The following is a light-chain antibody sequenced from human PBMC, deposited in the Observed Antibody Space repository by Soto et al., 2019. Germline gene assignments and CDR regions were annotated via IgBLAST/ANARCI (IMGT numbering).Light chain of an antibody. V-gene: IGKV3-11*01. J-gene: IGKJ5*01. CDR1: QSFRGL. CDR3: QQRHMWPIT. CDR2: DAS. Sequence: EVVLTQSPVTLSLSPGERATLSCRASQSFRGLLAWYQQKHGQAPSLFIYDASTRATGIPPRFSGRGSGTDFTLTISSLEPEDSAVYYCQQRHMWPITFGQGTRLEI.